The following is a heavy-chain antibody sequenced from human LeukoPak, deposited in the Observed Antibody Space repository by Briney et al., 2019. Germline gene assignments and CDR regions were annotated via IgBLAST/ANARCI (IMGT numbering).Heavy chain of an antibody. CDR3: ARSYNNAGYFYYGMDV. CDR2: IYYSGST. CDR1: GGSINTYY. D-gene: IGHD5-24*01. V-gene: IGHV4-59*08. J-gene: IGHJ6*02. Sequence: SETLSLTCTVSGGSINTYYWSWIRQPPGKGLEWIGYIYYSGSTDSTPSLQSRVTISLDTSKTQSSLRLSSVTAADTAVYYCARSYNNAGYFYYGMDVWGQGTTVTVSS.